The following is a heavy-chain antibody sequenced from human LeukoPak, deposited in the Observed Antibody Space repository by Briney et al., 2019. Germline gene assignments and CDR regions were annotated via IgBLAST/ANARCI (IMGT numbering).Heavy chain of an antibody. Sequence: TGGSLRLSCSASGFVFSIYTMYWVRQAPGKGPEYVSTISGSGNGGSIYYADSVKGRFTISRDDSKSILYLQMNSLRAEDTAVYYCAKDRRGGATSLDYWGQGTLVTVSS. V-gene: IGHV3-64*04. J-gene: IGHJ4*02. CDR2: ISGSGNGGSI. CDR1: GFVFSIYT. CDR3: AKDRRGGATSLDY. D-gene: IGHD1-26*01.